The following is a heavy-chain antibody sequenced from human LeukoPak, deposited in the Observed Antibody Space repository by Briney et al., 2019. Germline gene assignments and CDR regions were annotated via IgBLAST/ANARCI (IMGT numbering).Heavy chain of an antibody. J-gene: IGHJ5*02. CDR2: ISFSGSSI. V-gene: IGHV3-48*03. D-gene: IGHD6-19*01. CDR1: GFTFSSYE. Sequence: GGSLRLSCAASGFTFSSYEMNWVRQAPGKGLEWVSYISFSGSSIYYADSVKGRFTISRDNAKSSLYLQMNSLKVEDTAVYYCARDSPYSSGWYKVPFDPWGQGTLVTVSS. CDR3: ARDSPYSSGWYKVPFDP.